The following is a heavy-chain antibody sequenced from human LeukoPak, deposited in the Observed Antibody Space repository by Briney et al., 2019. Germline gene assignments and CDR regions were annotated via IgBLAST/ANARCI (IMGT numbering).Heavy chain of an antibody. Sequence: GGSLRLSCAASGFTFSSYGMSWVRQAPGKGLEWVSSISSSSSYIYYADSVKGRFTISRDNAKNSLYLQMNSLRAEDTAVYYCARWIIVGATDDAFDIWGQGTMVTVSS. D-gene: IGHD1-26*01. CDR3: ARWIIVGATDDAFDI. CDR2: ISSSSSYI. V-gene: IGHV3-21*01. CDR1: GFTFSSYG. J-gene: IGHJ3*02.